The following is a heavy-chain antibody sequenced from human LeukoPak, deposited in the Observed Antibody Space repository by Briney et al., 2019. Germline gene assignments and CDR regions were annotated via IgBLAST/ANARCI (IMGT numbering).Heavy chain of an antibody. CDR3: ARHHDYGGYGCFDY. CDR2: IYPGDSDT. Sequence: GASVKVSCKASGYTFTSYWIGWVRQMPGKGLEWMGIIYPGDSDTRYSPSFQGQVTISADKSIRTAYLQWSSLKASDTAIYYCARHHDYGGYGCFDYWGQGTLVTVSS. V-gene: IGHV5-51*01. J-gene: IGHJ4*02. CDR1: GYTFTSYW. D-gene: IGHD4-17*01.